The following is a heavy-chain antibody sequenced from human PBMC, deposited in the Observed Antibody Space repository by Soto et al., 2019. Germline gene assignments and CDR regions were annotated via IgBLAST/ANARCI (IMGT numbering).Heavy chain of an antibody. CDR2: ISSSSSYT. CDR1: GFTFSDYY. V-gene: IGHV3-11*06. CDR3: ARDLNTAVYGMDV. Sequence: QVQLVESGGGLVEPGGSLRLSCAASGFTFSDYYMSWIRQAPGKGLEWVSYISSSSSYTNYADSVKGRFTISRDNAKNSLYLQMNSLRAEDTAVYYCARDLNTAVYGMDVWGQGTTVTVSS. J-gene: IGHJ6*02. D-gene: IGHD5-18*01.